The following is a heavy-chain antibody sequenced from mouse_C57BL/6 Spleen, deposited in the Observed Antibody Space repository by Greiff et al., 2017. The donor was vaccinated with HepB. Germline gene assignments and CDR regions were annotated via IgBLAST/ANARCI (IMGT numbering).Heavy chain of an antibody. CDR2: INSDGGST. Sequence: EVQRVESGGGLVQPGESLKLSCESNEYEFPSHDMSWVRKTPEKRLELVAAINSDGGSTYYPDTMERRFIISRDNTKKTLYLQMSSLRSEDTALYYCASLLRDYYAMDYWGQGTSVTVSS. D-gene: IGHD2-10*01. J-gene: IGHJ4*01. CDR1: EYEFPSHD. CDR3: ASLLRDYYAMDY. V-gene: IGHV5-2*01.